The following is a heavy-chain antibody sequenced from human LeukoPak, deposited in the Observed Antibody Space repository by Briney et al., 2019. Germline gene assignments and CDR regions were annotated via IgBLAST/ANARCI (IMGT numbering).Heavy chain of an antibody. Sequence: PSETLSLTCTVSGGSLCSYYWNWIRQPAGKGLEWIGRIYTSGSTNYNPSLKSRVTMSVDTSKNQFSLKLSSVTAADTAVYYCAREDVYSSSSGFDYWGQGTLVTVSS. CDR2: IYTSGST. J-gene: IGHJ4*02. CDR3: AREDVYSSSSGFDY. V-gene: IGHV4-4*07. D-gene: IGHD6-6*01. CDR1: GGSLCSYY.